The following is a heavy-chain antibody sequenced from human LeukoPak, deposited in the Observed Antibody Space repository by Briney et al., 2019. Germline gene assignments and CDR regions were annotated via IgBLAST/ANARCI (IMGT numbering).Heavy chain of an antibody. V-gene: IGHV4-59*08. J-gene: IGHJ5*02. CDR1: GGSIRSYY. Sequence: SETLSLTCTVSGGSIRSYYWSWIRQPPGKGLEWIGYIFYSGGANYNPSLKSRVTISVDTSKNQFSLKLSSVTAADTAVYYCARHVRSSGSYYNWFDPWGQGTLVTVSS. CDR3: ARHVRSSGSYYNWFDP. CDR2: IFYSGGA. D-gene: IGHD1-26*01.